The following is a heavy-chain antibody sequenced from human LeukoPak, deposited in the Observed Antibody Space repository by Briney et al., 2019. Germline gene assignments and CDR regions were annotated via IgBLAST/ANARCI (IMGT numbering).Heavy chain of an antibody. CDR3: ARGQRAHVEWYYYMDV. Sequence: GGSLRLSCAASGFTFSSYNMNWVRQAPGKGLEWVSSITSSSSYIYYADSVKGRFTISRDNSKNTLYLQMNSLRADDTAVYYCARGQRAHVEWYYYMDVWGKGTTVTISS. J-gene: IGHJ6*03. V-gene: IGHV3-21*01. CDR1: GFTFSSYN. CDR2: ITSSSSYI. D-gene: IGHD1-26*01.